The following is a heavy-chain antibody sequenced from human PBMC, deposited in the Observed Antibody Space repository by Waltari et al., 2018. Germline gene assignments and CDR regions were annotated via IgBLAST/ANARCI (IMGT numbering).Heavy chain of an antibody. J-gene: IGHJ4*02. CDR1: GFTFSSYA. Sequence: EVQLLESGGGLVQPGGSLRLSCAASGFTFSSYAMSWVRQAPGKGLEWVSAISGSGGSTYYADSVKGRFTSSRDNSKNTLYLQMNSLRAEDTAVYYCAKQLGYCSSTSCRPNYYFDYWGQGTLVTVSS. V-gene: IGHV3-23*01. CDR3: AKQLGYCSSTSCRPNYYFDY. D-gene: IGHD2-2*01. CDR2: ISGSGGST.